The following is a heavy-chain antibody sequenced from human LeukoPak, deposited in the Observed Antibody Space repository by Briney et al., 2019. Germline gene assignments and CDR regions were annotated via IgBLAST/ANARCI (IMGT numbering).Heavy chain of an antibody. Sequence: GGSLRLSCVGSGFVFRNYAMTWVRQAPGKGPEWVSSITGSGTTITYAVSVKGRFTISRDNSVDTLYLQMNRLSAEDTAVYYCGKDPNGDYVGALDFWGQGTIVTVSS. J-gene: IGHJ3*01. V-gene: IGHV3-23*01. CDR1: GFVFRNYA. CDR2: ITGSGTTI. CDR3: GKDPNGDYVGALDF. D-gene: IGHD4-17*01.